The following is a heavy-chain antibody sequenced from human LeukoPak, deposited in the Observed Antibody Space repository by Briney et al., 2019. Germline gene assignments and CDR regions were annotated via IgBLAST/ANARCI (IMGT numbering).Heavy chain of an antibody. CDR2: ISGSGGST. CDR1: GFTFSSYA. D-gene: IGHD3-10*01. Sequence: GGSLGLSCGASGFTFSSYAMSWVRQAPGKGLEWVSAISGSGGSTYYADSVKGRFTISRDNSKNTLYLQMNSLRAEDTAVYYCAKEFGTMVRGVIDHFDYWGQGTLVTVSS. V-gene: IGHV3-23*01. J-gene: IGHJ4*02. CDR3: AKEFGTMVRGVIDHFDY.